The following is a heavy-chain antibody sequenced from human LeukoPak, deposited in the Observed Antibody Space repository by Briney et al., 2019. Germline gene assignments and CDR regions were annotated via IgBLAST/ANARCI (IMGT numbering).Heavy chain of an antibody. J-gene: IGHJ5*02. CDR1: GFTFSSYS. V-gene: IGHV3-21*01. CDR3: ARDGRSRGYNILTDIRDGSDP. CDR2: ISSSSSYI. D-gene: IGHD3-9*01. Sequence: GRSLRLSCAASGFTFSSYSMNWVRQAPGKGLEWVSSISSSSSYIYYADSVKGRFTISRDNAKNSLYLQMNSLRAEDTAVYYCARDGRSRGYNILTDIRDGSDPWGQGTLVTVSS.